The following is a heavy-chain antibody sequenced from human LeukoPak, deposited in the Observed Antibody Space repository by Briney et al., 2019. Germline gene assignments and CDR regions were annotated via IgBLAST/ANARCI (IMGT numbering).Heavy chain of an antibody. CDR2: IYYSGST. J-gene: IGHJ1*01. Sequence: SETLSLTCTVSGGSISSYYWSWIRQPPGKGLEWIGYIYYSGSTNYNPSLKSRVTISVDTSKNQFSLKLSSVTAADTAMYYCARNAGKYYRYFQHWGQGTVVSVSS. D-gene: IGHD2/OR15-2a*01. V-gene: IGHV4-59*01. CDR3: ARNAGKYYRYFQH. CDR1: GGSISSYY.